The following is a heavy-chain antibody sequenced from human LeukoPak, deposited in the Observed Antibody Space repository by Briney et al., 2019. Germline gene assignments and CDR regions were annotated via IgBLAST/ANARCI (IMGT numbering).Heavy chain of an antibody. Sequence: ASMKVSCKASGYTFTGYYIHWVRQAPGQGLQWVGWINPNSGGTNYAQKFQGRVTMTSDTFISTGFMELSRLRSDDTAVYYCARNQPFGYSYGSGTRDAFDIWGQGTMITVSS. D-gene: IGHD5-18*01. CDR3: ARNQPFGYSYGSGTRDAFDI. CDR1: GYTFTGYY. CDR2: INPNSGGT. V-gene: IGHV1-2*02. J-gene: IGHJ3*02.